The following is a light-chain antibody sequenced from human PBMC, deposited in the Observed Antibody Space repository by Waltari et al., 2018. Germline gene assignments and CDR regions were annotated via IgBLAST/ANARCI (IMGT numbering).Light chain of an antibody. V-gene: IGKV1-9*01. Sequence: DIQLTQSPSFLSASVVDRVTITCRASQDISSYLAWYQQKPGNAPKLLIYATSTLQSGVPARFSGSGSGTEFALTISSLQPEDFATYYCQQRNSYPRTFGQGTKLEIK. CDR3: QQRNSYPRT. J-gene: IGKJ2*01. CDR1: QDISSY. CDR2: ATS.